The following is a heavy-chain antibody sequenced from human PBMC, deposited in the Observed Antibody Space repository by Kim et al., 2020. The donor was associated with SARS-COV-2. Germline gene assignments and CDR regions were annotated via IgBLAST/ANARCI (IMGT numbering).Heavy chain of an antibody. J-gene: IGHJ3*02. CDR1: GGSISSSSYY. CDR3: ARQFSSSWYGAGDSAFDI. CDR2: IYYSGST. Sequence: SETLSLTCTVSGGSISSSSYYWGWIRQPPGKGLEWIGSIYYSGSTYYNPSLKSRVTISVDSSKNQFSLKLRSVTAADPAVYYCARQFSSSWYGAGDSAFDIWGQGTMVTVSS. D-gene: IGHD6-13*01. V-gene: IGHV4-39*01.